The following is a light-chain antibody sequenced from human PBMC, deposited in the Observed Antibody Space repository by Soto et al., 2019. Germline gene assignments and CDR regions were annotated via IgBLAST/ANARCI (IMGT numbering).Light chain of an antibody. J-gene: IGLJ2*01. CDR1: SSDVGGDKY. V-gene: IGLV2-14*01. CDR2: EVS. Sequence: QSALTQPASVSGSPGQSITISCTGTSSDVGGDKYVSWYQQHPGKVPKLILYEVSDRPSGVSDRFSGSKSGNTASLTISGLQAEDEADYYCSSYTSTNPVIFGGGTQLTVL. CDR3: SSYTSTNPVI.